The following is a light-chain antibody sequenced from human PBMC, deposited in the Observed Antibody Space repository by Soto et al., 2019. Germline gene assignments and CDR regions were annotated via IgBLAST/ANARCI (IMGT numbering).Light chain of an antibody. CDR1: SSDIGGYNY. CDR3: SSYAGSNNPYV. CDR2: EVS. Sequence: QCALTQPPSASGSPGQSVTISCTGTSSDIGGYNYVSWYQQYPGKAPKLMIYEVSKRPSGVPDRFSGSKSGNTASLTVSGLQAEDEADYYCSSYAGSNNPYVFGTGTKLTVL. J-gene: IGLJ1*01. V-gene: IGLV2-8*01.